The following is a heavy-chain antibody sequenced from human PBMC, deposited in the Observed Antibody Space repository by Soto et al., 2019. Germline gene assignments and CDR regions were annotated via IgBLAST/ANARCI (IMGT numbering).Heavy chain of an antibody. J-gene: IGHJ4*02. Sequence: GGSLRLSCAASGFTFSSYGMHWVRQAPGKGLEWVAVISYDGSNKYYADSVKGRFTISRDNSKNTLYLQMNSLRAEDTAVYYCASFPFDFWSGYYTGNDYWGQGTLVTVSS. CDR1: GFTFSSYG. CDR2: ISYDGSNK. CDR3: ASFPFDFWSGYYTGNDY. V-gene: IGHV3-30*03. D-gene: IGHD3-3*01.